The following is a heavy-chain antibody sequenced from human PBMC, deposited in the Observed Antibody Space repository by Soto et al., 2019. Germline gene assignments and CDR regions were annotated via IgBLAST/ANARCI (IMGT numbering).Heavy chain of an antibody. CDR3: ARGGGKYYGSGNYAFDY. Sequence: QVQLVQSGAEVKKPGSSVKVSCKLFGVTFSNYRISWVRQAPGQGLEWMGGILPISGAANYAQKFQGRVTITADATTSTAYMELSSLGSEDTAVYYCARGGGKYYGSGNYAFDYWGQGTLVTVSS. CDR2: ILPISGAA. V-gene: IGHV1-69*01. CDR1: GVTFSNYR. J-gene: IGHJ4*02. D-gene: IGHD3-10*01.